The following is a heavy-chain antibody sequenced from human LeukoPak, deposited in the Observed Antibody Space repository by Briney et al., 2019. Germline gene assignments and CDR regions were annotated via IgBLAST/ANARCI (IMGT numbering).Heavy chain of an antibody. CDR1: GYTFTSYG. D-gene: IGHD5-18*01. CDR2: ISAYKGNT. J-gene: IGHJ3*02. CDR3: ATNRGYSYVHDAFDI. Sequence: ASVKVSCKASGYTFTSYGFTWVRQAPGLGLEWMGWISAYKGNTNYAQKLQGRVTMTTDTSTSTAYMELMSPRSDDTAVYYCATNRGYSYVHDAFDIWGQGTMVTVSS. V-gene: IGHV1-18*04.